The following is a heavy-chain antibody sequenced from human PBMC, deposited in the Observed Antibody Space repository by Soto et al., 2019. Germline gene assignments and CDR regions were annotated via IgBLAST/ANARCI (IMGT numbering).Heavy chain of an antibody. V-gene: IGHV3-30*03. CDR2: ISYDGSNK. CDR1: GFTFSSYG. J-gene: IGHJ6*03. CDR3: ARAKYYDFSLHYYYYYMDV. D-gene: IGHD3-3*01. Sequence: GGSLRLSCAASGFTFSSYGMHWVRQAPGKGLEWVAVISYDGSNKYYADSVKGRFTISRDNSKNTLYLQMNSLRSDDTAVYYCARAKYYDFSLHYYYYYMDVWGKGTTVTVSS.